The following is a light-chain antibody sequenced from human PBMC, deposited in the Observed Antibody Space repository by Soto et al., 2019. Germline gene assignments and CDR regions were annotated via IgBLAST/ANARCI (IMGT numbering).Light chain of an antibody. CDR3: QVWDPGLDHRGV. CDR1: NIGSKS. Sequence: SYELAQAPSVSVAPGQTARITCGGANIGSKSVHWYQQKPRQAPVLVIYDDSDRPSGIPERFSGSNSGTTATLTISRVEAGDEADFYCQVWDPGLDHRGVFGGGTKLTVL. J-gene: IGLJ3*02. V-gene: IGLV3-21*02. CDR2: DDS.